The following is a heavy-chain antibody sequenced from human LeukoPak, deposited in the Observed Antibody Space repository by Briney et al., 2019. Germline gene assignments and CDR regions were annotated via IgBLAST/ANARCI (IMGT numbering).Heavy chain of an antibody. V-gene: IGHV3-48*01. J-gene: IGHJ4*02. Sequence: PGGSLSLSCAASGFTFNSYSMNWVRQAPGKGLEWVSYISSSSSAIYYADSVKGRFTISRDNSKNTLYLQMNDLRAEDTAVYYCATARNDRSAYLNYWGQGTLVTVSS. CDR3: ATARNDRSAYLNY. CDR2: ISSSSSAI. CDR1: GFTFNSYS. D-gene: IGHD3-22*01.